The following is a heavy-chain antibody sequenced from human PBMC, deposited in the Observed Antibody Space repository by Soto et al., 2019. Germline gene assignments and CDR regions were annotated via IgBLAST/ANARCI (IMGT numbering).Heavy chain of an antibody. CDR1: GFTFSSYG. CDR2: ISYDGSNK. Sequence: GGSLRLSCAASGFTFSSYGMHWVRQAPGKGLEWVAVISYDGSNKYYADSVKGRFTISRDNSKNTLYLQMNSLRAEDTAVYYCAKDPQWELGYYFDYWGQGTLVTVSS. CDR3: AKDPQWELGYYFDY. D-gene: IGHD1-26*01. J-gene: IGHJ4*02. V-gene: IGHV3-30*18.